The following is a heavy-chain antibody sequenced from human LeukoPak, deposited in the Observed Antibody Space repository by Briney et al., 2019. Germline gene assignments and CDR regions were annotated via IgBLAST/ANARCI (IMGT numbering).Heavy chain of an antibody. V-gene: IGHV3-53*01. CDR1: GFNVSSKY. D-gene: IGHD1-26*01. J-gene: IGHJ4*02. CDR3: AGDSYTLLHY. Sequence: GGSLRLSCAASGFNVSSKYMSWVRQAPGKGLEWVSLIYSGGNTYYADSVKGRFTISWDNSKNTLYLQMNSLRAEDTAVYYCAGDSYTLLHYWGQGTLVTVSS. CDR2: IYSGGNT.